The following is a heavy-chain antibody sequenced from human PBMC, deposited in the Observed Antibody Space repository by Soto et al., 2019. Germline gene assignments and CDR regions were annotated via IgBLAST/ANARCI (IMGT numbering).Heavy chain of an antibody. Sequence: QITLKESGPTLVKPTQTLTLTCSFSGFSLSTNGVGVGWIRQPPGKALEWLAIIYWDDDKRYSPSLKNRLTITKDTSQNQVVLTMTNMDPSDRATYYCAHRGFLGNPAYYFDYWGQGTLVTVSS. V-gene: IGHV2-5*02. CDR1: GFSLSTNGVG. J-gene: IGHJ4*02. CDR3: AHRGFLGNPAYYFDY. D-gene: IGHD3-3*01. CDR2: IYWDDDK.